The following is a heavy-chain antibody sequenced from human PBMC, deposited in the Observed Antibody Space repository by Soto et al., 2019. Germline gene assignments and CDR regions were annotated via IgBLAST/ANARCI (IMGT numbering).Heavy chain of an antibody. CDR1: GFTFSSYA. D-gene: IGHD3-3*01. CDR2: ISGSGGST. Sequence: GGSLRRSCAASGFTFSSYAMSWVRQGPGKGREWVSAISGSGGSTYYADSVKGRFTISRDNSKNTLYLQMNSLRAEDTAVYSCANDAQVLRFLESNYFDYWGQGTLVTVSS. CDR3: ANDAQVLRFLESNYFDY. V-gene: IGHV3-23*01. J-gene: IGHJ4*02.